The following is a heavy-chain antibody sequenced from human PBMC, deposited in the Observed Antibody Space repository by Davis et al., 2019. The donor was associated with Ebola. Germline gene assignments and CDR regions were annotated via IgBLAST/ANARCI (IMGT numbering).Heavy chain of an antibody. D-gene: IGHD5-18*01. CDR3: ARGGYSYGLTNWFDP. V-gene: IGHV1-2*02. CDR2: INPNSGGT. J-gene: IGHJ5*02. CDR1: GGTFSSYA. Sequence: ASVKVSCKASGGTFSSYAISWVRQAPGQGLEWMGWINPNSGGTNYAQKFQGRVTMTRDTSISTAYMELSRLRSDDTAVYYCARGGYSYGLTNWFDPWGQGTLVTVSS.